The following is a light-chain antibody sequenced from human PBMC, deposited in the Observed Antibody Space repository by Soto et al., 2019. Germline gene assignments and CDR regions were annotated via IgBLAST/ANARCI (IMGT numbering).Light chain of an antibody. V-gene: IGLV2-14*01. J-gene: IGLJ1*01. CDR1: SSDVGNYNY. CDR2: DVS. CDR3: SSYTSSSTLEV. Sequence: SGLTQPAPVSGSPGQSITISCTGTSSDVGNYNYVSWYQQHPGKAPKLMIYDVSNRPSGVSNRFSGSKSGNTASLTISGLQAEDEADYYCSSYTSSSTLEVFGTGTKVTVL.